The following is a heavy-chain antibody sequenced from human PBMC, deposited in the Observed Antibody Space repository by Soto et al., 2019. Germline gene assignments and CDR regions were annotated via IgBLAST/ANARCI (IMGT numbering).Heavy chain of an antibody. CDR3: AKDLVMFGSSGYYPDY. CDR1: GFTFSSYA. V-gene: IGHV3-23*01. Sequence: PGGSLRLSCAASGFTFSSYAMTWVRQAPGKGLEWVSSISGSGGSTCYADSVKGRFTISRDNSKNTLYLQMNSLRAEDTAVYYCAKDLVMFGSSGYYPDYWGQGTLVTVSS. CDR2: ISGSGGST. J-gene: IGHJ4*02. D-gene: IGHD3-22*01.